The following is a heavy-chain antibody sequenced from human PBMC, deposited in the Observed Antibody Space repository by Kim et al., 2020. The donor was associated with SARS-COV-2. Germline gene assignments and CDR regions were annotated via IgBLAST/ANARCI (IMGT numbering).Heavy chain of an antibody. Sequence: NPSLKSRVTISVDTSKNQFSLKLSSVTAADTAVYYCASSGYSSSWRPDYWGQGTLVTVSS. CDR3: ASSGYSSSWRPDY. J-gene: IGHJ4*02. D-gene: IGHD6-13*01. V-gene: IGHV4-31*02.